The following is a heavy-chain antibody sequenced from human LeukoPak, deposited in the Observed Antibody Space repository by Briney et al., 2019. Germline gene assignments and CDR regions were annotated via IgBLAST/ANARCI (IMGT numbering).Heavy chain of an antibody. CDR3: AKAPVGPAAIGYYMDV. V-gene: IGHV3-30*02. CDR2: IRYDGNNK. D-gene: IGHD2-2*01. CDR1: GFTFSSYG. Sequence: GGSLRLSCAASGFTFSSYGMHWVRQAPGKGLEWVAFIRYDGNNKYYVDSVKGRFTISRDNSKNTLYLQMNSLMAEDTAVYYCAKAPVGPAAIGYYMDVWGKGTTVTVSS. J-gene: IGHJ6*03.